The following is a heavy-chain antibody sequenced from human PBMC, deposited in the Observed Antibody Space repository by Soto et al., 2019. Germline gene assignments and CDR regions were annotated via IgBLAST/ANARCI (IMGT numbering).Heavy chain of an antibody. CDR2: ISSSGSTI. J-gene: IGHJ6*03. D-gene: IGHD5-12*01. CDR1: GFTFSDYY. V-gene: IGHV3-11*01. CDR3: ASCRGYDSEAYYYYYMDV. Sequence: PGGSLRLSCAASGFTFSDYYMSWIRQVPGKGLEWVSYISSSGSTIYYADSVKGRSTISRDNAKNSLYLQMNSLRAEDTAVYYCASCRGYDSEAYYYYYMDVWGKGTTVTVSS.